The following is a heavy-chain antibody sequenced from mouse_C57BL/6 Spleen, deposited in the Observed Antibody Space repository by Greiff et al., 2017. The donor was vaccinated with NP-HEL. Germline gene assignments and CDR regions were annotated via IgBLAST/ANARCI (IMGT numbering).Heavy chain of an antibody. CDR2: IYPGSGST. CDR1: GYTFTSYW. Sequence: QVQLKQPGAELVKPGASVKMSCKASGYTFTSYWITWVKQRPGQGLEWIGDIYPGSGSTNYNEKFKSKATLTVDTSSSTAYMQLSSLTSEDSAVYYCARRGFYYYGSSSRYAMDYWGQGTSVTVSS. D-gene: IGHD1-1*01. J-gene: IGHJ4*01. CDR3: ARRGFYYYGSSSRYAMDY. V-gene: IGHV1-55*01.